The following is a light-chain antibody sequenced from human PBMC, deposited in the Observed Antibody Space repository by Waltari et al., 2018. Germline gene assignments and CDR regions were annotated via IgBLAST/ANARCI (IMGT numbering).Light chain of an antibody. CDR3: QQYYSSPPT. V-gene: IGKV4-1*01. CDR1: QSILYSSNNKNY. CDR2: WAS. Sequence: DIVMTQSPDYLAVSLGERATINCKSSQSILYSSNNKNYLAWYQQKPGQAPKLLIYWASTRESGVPDRFSGSGSGTDFTLSNSSLPAEDVAVYQCQQYYSSPPTFGQGTKLGIK. J-gene: IGKJ2*01.